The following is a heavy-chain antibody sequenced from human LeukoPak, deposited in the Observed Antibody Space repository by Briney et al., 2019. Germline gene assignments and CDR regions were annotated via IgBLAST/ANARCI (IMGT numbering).Heavy chain of an antibody. J-gene: IGHJ3*02. CDR3: ASPTKPSSGYPGAFDI. V-gene: IGHV1-69*05. D-gene: IGHD3-22*01. CDR2: IIPIFGTA. Sequence: SVKVSCKASGGTFSSYAISWVRQAPGQGLEWMGGIIPIFGTANYAQKFQGRVTITTDESTSTAYMELSSLRSEDTAVYYCASPTKPSSGYPGAFDIWGQGTTVTVSS. CDR1: GGTFSSYA.